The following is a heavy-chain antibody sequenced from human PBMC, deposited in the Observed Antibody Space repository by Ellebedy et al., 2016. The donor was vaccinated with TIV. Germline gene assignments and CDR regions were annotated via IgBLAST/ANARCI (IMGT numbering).Heavy chain of an antibody. D-gene: IGHD6-19*01. CDR1: GFTFSTYA. CDR3: AKGSVAGPRGYFDY. CDR2: IRASGINT. J-gene: IGHJ4*02. Sequence: GESLKISCAASGFTFSTYAVSWVRQAPGKGLEWVSAIRASGINTYHADSVKGRFTISRDNSKNTLYLQMNSLRAEDTAVYYCAKGSVAGPRGYFDYWGQGTLVTVSS. V-gene: IGHV3-23*01.